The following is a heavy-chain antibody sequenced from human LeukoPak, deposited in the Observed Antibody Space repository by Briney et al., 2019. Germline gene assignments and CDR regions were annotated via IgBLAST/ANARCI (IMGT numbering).Heavy chain of an antibody. CDR1: GSSISTVGHS. CDR3: AREPTIFGVVHGMDV. J-gene: IGHJ6*02. CDR2: IYPTGTT. V-gene: IGHV4-30-2*01. Sequence: SETLSLTCAVSGSSISTVGHSWNWVRQPPGKGLEWIGYIYPTGTTHYNPSLQSRVTMSVDRSRNQFSLKLRSVTAADTAVYYCAREPTIFGVVHGMDVWGQGTTVTVSS. D-gene: IGHD3-3*01.